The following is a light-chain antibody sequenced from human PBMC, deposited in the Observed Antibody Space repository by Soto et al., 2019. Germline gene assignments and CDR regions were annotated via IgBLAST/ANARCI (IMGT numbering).Light chain of an antibody. V-gene: IGKV3-20*01. CDR3: QHYGSSPRT. Sequence: EIVLTQSPGTLSLSPGETATLSCRASRSVSSNYLAWYQQRAGHARMLIINRASNRATGIPDRFAGSGSGTDFTLTINRLAPADFAVYYCQHYGSSPRTFGQGTKVDIK. J-gene: IGKJ1*01. CDR2: RAS. CDR1: RSVSSNY.